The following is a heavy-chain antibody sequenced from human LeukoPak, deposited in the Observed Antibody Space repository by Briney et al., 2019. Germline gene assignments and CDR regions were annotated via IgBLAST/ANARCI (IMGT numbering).Heavy chain of an antibody. J-gene: IGHJ4*02. CDR2: ISSSSSYI. Sequence: GGSLRLSCAASGFTFSSYSMNWVRQAPGKGLEWVSSISSSSSYIYYADSVNGRFTISRDNAKNSLYLQMNSLRAEDTAVYYCARDPDRGGYSMFDYWGQGTLVTVSS. CDR3: ARDPDRGGYSMFDY. D-gene: IGHD3-22*01. V-gene: IGHV3-21*01. CDR1: GFTFSSYS.